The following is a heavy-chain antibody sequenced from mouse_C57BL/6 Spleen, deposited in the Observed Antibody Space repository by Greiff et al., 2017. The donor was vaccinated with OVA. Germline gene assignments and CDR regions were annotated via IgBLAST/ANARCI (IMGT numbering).Heavy chain of an antibody. D-gene: IGHD2-2*01. Sequence: QVQLQQPGAELVKPGASVKMSCKASGYTFTSYWITWVKQRPGQGLEWIGDIYPGSGSTNYNEKFKSKATLTVDTSSSTAYMQLSSLTSEDSAVYYGARFSDGYDEGFAYWGQGTLVTVSA. J-gene: IGHJ3*01. CDR2: IYPGSGST. CDR3: ARFSDGYDEGFAY. V-gene: IGHV1-55*01. CDR1: GYTFTSYW.